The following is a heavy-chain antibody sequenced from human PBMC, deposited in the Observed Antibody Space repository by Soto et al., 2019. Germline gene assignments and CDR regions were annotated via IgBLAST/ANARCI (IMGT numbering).Heavy chain of an antibody. J-gene: IGHJ4*02. Sequence: EVQLVESGGDLVQPGGSLRLSCAASGFTFSTYWMHWVRQAPGKGLLWVSRIKTDGTYATYADSVKGRFTISRDNAKNTLYLQMNSLRFEDAAVYYCAAGGSGYYANWGQGTRVTVSS. CDR3: AAGGSGYYAN. D-gene: IGHD3-22*01. CDR1: GFTFSTYW. CDR2: IKTDGTYA. V-gene: IGHV3-74*01.